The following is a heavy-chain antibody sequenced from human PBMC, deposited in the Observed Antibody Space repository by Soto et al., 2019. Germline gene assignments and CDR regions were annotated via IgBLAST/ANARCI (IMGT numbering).Heavy chain of an antibody. CDR1: GDSISSYY. Sequence: SETLSLTCTVSGDSISSYYWSWIRQPPGKGLEWIGYIYYSYSGSTDYNPSLKSRVTISLDTSKNQFFLKLSSVTAADTAVYYCARRMRLLSQGGGYYYGMDVWGQGTTVTVSS. D-gene: IGHD5-12*01. J-gene: IGHJ6*02. CDR2: IYYSYSGST. V-gene: IGHV4-59*08. CDR3: ARRMRLLSQGGGYYYGMDV.